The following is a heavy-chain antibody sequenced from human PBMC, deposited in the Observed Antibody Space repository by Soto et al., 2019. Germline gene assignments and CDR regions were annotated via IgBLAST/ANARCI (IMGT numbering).Heavy chain of an antibody. J-gene: IGHJ4*02. V-gene: IGHV3-11*06. D-gene: IGHD3-22*01. Sequence: QVQLVESGGALVKPGGSLRLSCAASGFIFSDFYMSWVRQTPGKGLEWISYISHTGNYRDYAASVKGRLTISRDNTKDSLFLQMDSLRVEDTAVYYCVRDRDYRESVGYYWALDSWGQGTLVTVS. CDR3: VRDRDYRESVGYYWALDS. CDR1: GFIFSDFY. CDR2: ISHTGNYR.